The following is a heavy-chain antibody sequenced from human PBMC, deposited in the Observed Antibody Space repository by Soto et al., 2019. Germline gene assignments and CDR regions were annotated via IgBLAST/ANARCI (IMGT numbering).Heavy chain of an antibody. J-gene: IGHJ4*02. CDR2: ISAYNGNT. V-gene: IGHV1-18*01. Sequence: GASVKVSCKASGYTFTSYGISWVRQAPGQGLEWMGWISAYNGNTNYAQKLQGRVTMTTDTSTSTAYMELRSLRSDDTAVYYCAREPPYYDFWSGYDRTFDYWGQGTLVTVSS. D-gene: IGHD3-3*01. CDR3: AREPPYYDFWSGYDRTFDY. CDR1: GYTFTSYG.